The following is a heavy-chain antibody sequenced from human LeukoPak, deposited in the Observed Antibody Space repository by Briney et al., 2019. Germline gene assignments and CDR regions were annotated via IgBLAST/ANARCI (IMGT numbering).Heavy chain of an antibody. D-gene: IGHD6-19*01. J-gene: IGHJ4*02. CDR2: INHRGST. CDR1: GGSFSGYY. Sequence: SETLSLTCAVYGGSFSGYYWSWIRQPPGKGLEWIGEINHRGSTNYNPSLKSRVTISVDTSKNQFSLNLTFVTAADTALYYCARSWLYGDFDYWGQGTLVTVSS. V-gene: IGHV4-34*01. CDR3: ARSWLYGDFDY.